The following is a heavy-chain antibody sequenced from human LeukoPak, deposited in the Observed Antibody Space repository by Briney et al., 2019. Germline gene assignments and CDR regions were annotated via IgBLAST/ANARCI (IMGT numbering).Heavy chain of an antibody. CDR3: AILGGNGIAVAGGYYYYGMDV. V-gene: IGHV5-51*01. J-gene: IGHJ6*02. CDR1: GHSFTKYW. CDR2: IYVGDSDT. Sequence: GESLKISCKGSGHSFTKYWIGWVRQMPGKGLEWMGFIYVGDSDTRYSPSFQGQVTISADKSISTAYLQWSSLKASDTAMYYCAILGGNGIAVAGGYYYYGMDVWGQGTTVTVSS. D-gene: IGHD6-19*01.